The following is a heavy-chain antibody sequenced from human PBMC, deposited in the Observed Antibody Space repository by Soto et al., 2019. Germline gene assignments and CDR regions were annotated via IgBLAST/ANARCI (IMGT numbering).Heavy chain of an antibody. D-gene: IGHD3-10*01. J-gene: IGHJ4*02. CDR1: GFTFSSHA. CDR2: ITNTGGRT. CDR3: AKAGYGSGSYYTLSFDY. V-gene: IGHV3-23*01. Sequence: GGSLRLSCAGSGFTFSSHAVSWVRQAPGRGLECVSSITNTGGRTYYADSVKGRFTISRDNSKNTVYLQMNSLRAEDTAVYYSAKAGYGSGSYYTLSFDYWGQGSLVTVSS.